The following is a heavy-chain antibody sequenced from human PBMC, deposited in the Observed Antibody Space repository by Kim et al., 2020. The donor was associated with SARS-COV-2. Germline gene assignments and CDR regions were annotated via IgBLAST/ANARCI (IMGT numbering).Heavy chain of an antibody. Sequence: GGSLRLSCAASRFIFSSYAMHWVRQAPGKGLEWVAVMSYDGSNKYYADSVKGRFTISRDNSKSTLYLQMNSLRSEDTAVYYCARALGGSGSLPDYWGQGTLVTVSS. D-gene: IGHD6-25*01. J-gene: IGHJ4*02. CDR1: RFIFSSYA. CDR2: MSYDGSNK. V-gene: IGHV3-30*04. CDR3: ARALGGSGSLPDY.